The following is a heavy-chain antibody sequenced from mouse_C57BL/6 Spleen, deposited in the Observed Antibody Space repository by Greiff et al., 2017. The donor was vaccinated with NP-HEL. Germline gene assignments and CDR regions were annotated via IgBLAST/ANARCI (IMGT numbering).Heavy chain of an antibody. J-gene: IGHJ3*01. D-gene: IGHD1-1*01. Sequence: VQLQQSGPELVKPGASVKISCKASGYSFTSYYIHWVKQRPGQGLEWIGWIYPGSGNTKYNEKFKGKATLTADTSSSTAYMQLSSLTSEDSAVYYCARERNYGSSPFAYWGQGTLVTVSA. CDR1: GYSFTSYY. CDR3: ARERNYGSSPFAY. V-gene: IGHV1-66*01. CDR2: IYPGSGNT.